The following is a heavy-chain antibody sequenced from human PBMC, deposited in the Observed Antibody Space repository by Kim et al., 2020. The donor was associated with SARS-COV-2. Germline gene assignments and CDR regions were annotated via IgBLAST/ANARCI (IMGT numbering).Heavy chain of an antibody. J-gene: IGHJ3*02. Sequence: NPSLKSRVTISVDTSKNQFSLKLSSVTAADTAVYYCARGVVVTAIRAFDIWGQGTMVTVSS. CDR3: ARGVVVTAIRAFDI. V-gene: IGHV4-59*09. D-gene: IGHD2-21*02.